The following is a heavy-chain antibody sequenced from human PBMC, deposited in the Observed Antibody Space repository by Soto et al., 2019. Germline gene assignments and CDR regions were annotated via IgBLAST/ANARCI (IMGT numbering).Heavy chain of an antibody. Sequence: PGGFLRLSCAASGFTFSSYSMNWVRQAPGKGLEWVSYISSSSSTIYYADSVKGRFTISRDNAKNSLYLQMNSLRAEDTAVYYCARANYYGSPGDFDYWGQGTLVTVSS. CDR3: ARANYYGSPGDFDY. D-gene: IGHD3-10*01. CDR2: ISSSSSTI. J-gene: IGHJ4*02. V-gene: IGHV3-48*01. CDR1: GFTFSSYS.